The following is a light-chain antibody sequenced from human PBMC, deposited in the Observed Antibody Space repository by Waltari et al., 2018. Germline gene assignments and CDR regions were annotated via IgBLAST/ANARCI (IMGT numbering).Light chain of an antibody. V-gene: IGLV2-23*01. J-gene: IGLJ1*01. CDR2: EGS. CDR3: CSYAGSSTYV. CDR1: SSDVGSNNL. Sequence: QSALTQPASVSGSPGQSITISCTGTSSDVGSNNLVSWYQQHPGKAPNLMIYEGSKRPSGVSNRFSGSKPGNTASLTISGLQAEDEADYYCCSYAGSSTYVFGTGTKVTVL.